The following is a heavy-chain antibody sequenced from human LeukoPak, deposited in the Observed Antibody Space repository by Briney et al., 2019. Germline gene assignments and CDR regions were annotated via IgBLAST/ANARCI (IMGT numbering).Heavy chain of an antibody. Sequence: GGSLRLSCAASGFTFSSYAMSWVRQAPGKGLEWVANIKQDGSEKYYVDSVKGRFTISRDNAKNSFYLQMNSLRAEDTAVYYCAREYGCSGGNCTSFFGYWGQGTLVTVSS. CDR2: IKQDGSEK. D-gene: IGHD2-15*01. CDR1: GFTFSSYA. J-gene: IGHJ4*02. CDR3: AREYGCSGGNCTSFFGY. V-gene: IGHV3-7*01.